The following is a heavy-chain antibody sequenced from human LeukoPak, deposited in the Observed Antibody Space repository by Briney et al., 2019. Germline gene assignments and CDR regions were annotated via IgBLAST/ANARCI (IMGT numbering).Heavy chain of an antibody. D-gene: IGHD1-26*01. Sequence: QPGGSLRLSCAASGFTFDDYTMHWVRQAPGKGLEWVSLISWDGGSTYYADSVKGRFTISRDNSKNTLYLQLNSLRVEDTAVYYCAKNRGAGSHYYYHMNVWGKGTTVTVSS. CDR1: GFTFDDYT. CDR3: AKNRGAGSHYYYHMNV. V-gene: IGHV3-43*01. CDR2: ISWDGGST. J-gene: IGHJ6*03.